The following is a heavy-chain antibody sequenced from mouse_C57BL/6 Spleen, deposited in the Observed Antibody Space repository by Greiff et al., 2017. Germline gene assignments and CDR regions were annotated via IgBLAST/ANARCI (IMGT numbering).Heavy chain of an antibody. D-gene: IGHD1-1*01. V-gene: IGHV2-5*01. CDR2: IWRGGST. CDR1: GFSLTSYG. Sequence: VKLMESGPGLVQPSQSLSITCTVSGFSLTSYGVHWVRQSPGKGLEWLGVIWRGGSTDYNAAFMSRLSITKDNSKSQVFFKMNSLQADDTAIYYCAKTLITTVVADAMDYWGQGTSVTVSS. CDR3: AKTLITTVVADAMDY. J-gene: IGHJ4*01.